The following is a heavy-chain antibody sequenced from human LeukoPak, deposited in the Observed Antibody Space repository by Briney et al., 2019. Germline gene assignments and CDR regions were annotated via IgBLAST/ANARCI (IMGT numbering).Heavy chain of an antibody. V-gene: IGHV4-39*01. CDR2: INHSGST. CDR1: GGSISSSSYY. J-gene: IGHJ6*03. Sequence: SETLSLTCTVSGGSISSSSYYWGWIRQPPGKGLEWIGEINHSGSTNYNPSLKSRVTISVDTSKNQFSLKLSSVTAADTAVYYCARHFNYYYYMDVWGKGTTVTISS. CDR3: ARHFNYYYYMDV.